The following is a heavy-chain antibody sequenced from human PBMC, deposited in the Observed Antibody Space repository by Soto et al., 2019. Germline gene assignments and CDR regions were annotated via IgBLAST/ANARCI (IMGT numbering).Heavy chain of an antibody. J-gene: IGHJ4*02. CDR2: VSYDGRRQ. D-gene: IGHD6-13*01. V-gene: IGHV3-30*04. CDR3: AREGGGSSWAQFEH. Sequence: QVQLVESGGGVVQPGRSLRLSCVASGFTFNKYAMHWVRQAPGKGLEWVAVVSYDGRRQYYADSVKGRFTISRDNSKNTQSLQMNGLRDEDTAVYYCAREGGGSSWAQFEHWGQGTLVTVSS. CDR1: GFTFNKYA.